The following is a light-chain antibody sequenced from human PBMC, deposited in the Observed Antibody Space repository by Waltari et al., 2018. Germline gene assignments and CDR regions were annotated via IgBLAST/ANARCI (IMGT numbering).Light chain of an antibody. CDR2: QVS. CDR1: QSLVHSDGKTY. CDR3: VQATNVPWT. V-gene: IGKV2-30*02. Sequence: DVVMTQSPLSLPVTPGQPASISCRSSQSLVHSDGKTYLNWLHQKPGQPPRRLIYQVSNRDSGVPDRFSGSGAGTDFTLKINRVEAEDVGVYYCVQATNVPWTFGQGTKVEIK. J-gene: IGKJ1*01.